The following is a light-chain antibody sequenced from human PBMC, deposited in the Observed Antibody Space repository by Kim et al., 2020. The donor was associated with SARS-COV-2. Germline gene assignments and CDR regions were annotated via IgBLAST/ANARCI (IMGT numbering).Light chain of an antibody. CDR3: QQYDNLPLT. CDR1: QDISNY. Sequence: DIQMTQSPSSLSASVGDRVTITCQASQDISNYLNWYQQKPGKAPKLLIYDASNLETGVPSRFSGSGSGTDFTFTISSLQPEDIATYYWQQYDNLPLTFGPGTKVDIK. CDR2: DAS. V-gene: IGKV1-33*01. J-gene: IGKJ3*01.